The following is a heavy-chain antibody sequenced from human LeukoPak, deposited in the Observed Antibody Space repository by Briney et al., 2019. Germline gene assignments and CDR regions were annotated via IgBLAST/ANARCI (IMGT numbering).Heavy chain of an antibody. D-gene: IGHD3-22*01. Sequence: QTGGSLRLSCAASGFTFSSYGMSWVRQAPGKGLEWVSAISGSGGSTYYADSVKGRFTISRDNSKNTLYLQMNSLRVEDTAVYYCANDDYYDSSGQLDAFDIWGQGTMVTVSS. CDR1: GFTFSSYG. CDR3: ANDDYYDSSGQLDAFDI. CDR2: ISGSGGST. V-gene: IGHV3-23*01. J-gene: IGHJ3*02.